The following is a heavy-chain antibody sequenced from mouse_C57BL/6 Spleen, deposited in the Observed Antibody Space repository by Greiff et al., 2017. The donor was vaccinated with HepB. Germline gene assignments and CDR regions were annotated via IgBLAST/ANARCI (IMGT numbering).Heavy chain of an antibody. J-gene: IGHJ2*01. CDR1: GYTFTSYG. Sequence: VQLQQSGAELARPGASVKLSCKASGYTFTSYGISWVKQRTGQGLEWIGEIYPRSGNTYYNEKFKGKATLTADKSSSTAYMELRSLTSEDSAVYFCARRAYDGYPYYFDYWGQGTTRTVSS. V-gene: IGHV1-81*01. CDR2: IYPRSGNT. D-gene: IGHD2-3*01. CDR3: ARRAYDGYPYYFDY.